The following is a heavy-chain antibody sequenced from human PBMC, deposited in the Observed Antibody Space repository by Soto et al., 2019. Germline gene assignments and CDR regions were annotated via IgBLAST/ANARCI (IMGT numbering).Heavy chain of an antibody. Sequence: GGSLRLSCAASGFTFSSYAMTWVRQAPGKGLEWVSTISGNGGYTYYSDYVRGRFTISRDNSKKMRYLAMDRLRADDTGVFYCAKGKANTVFGVDTLFDYWGQGAQVTVSS. D-gene: IGHD3-3*01. CDR3: AKGKANTVFGVDTLFDY. CDR2: ISGNGGYT. V-gene: IGHV3-23*01. CDR1: GFTFSSYA. J-gene: IGHJ4*02.